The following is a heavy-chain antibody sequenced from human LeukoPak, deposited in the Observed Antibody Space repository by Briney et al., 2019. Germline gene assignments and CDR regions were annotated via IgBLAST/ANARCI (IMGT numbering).Heavy chain of an antibody. CDR1: GFSLSTSGVG. D-gene: IGHD2-2*01. Sequence: SGPTLVNPTQTLTVTCSFSGFSLSTSGVGVGWIRQPPGKALEWLAVIYWNDDKRYSPSLRSRLTITKDTSKNQVVLTMTSMDPVDTATYYCAHRRPYPKDTVVVPAGDAFDIWAKGQWSPSLQ. CDR2: IYWNDDK. CDR3: AHRRPYPKDTVVVPAGDAFDI. V-gene: IGHV2-5*01. J-gene: IGHJ3*02.